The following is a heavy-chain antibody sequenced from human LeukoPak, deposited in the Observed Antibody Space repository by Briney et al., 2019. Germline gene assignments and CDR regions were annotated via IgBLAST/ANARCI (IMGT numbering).Heavy chain of an antibody. CDR1: GYTFTGYY. D-gene: IGHD5-24*01. CDR2: INPNSGGT. CDR3: AITRRDGYNRFDY. J-gene: IGHJ4*02. Sequence: ASVKVSCKASGYTFTGYYRHWVRQAPGQGLEWMGWINPNSGGTNYAQKFQGRVTMTRDTSISTAYMELSRLRSDDTAVYYCAITRRDGYNRFDYWGQGTLVTVSS. V-gene: IGHV1-2*02.